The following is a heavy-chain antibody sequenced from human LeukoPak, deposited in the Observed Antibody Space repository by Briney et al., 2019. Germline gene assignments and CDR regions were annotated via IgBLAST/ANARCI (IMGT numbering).Heavy chain of an antibody. Sequence: PSETLSLTCTVSGGSISSYYWSWIRQPPGKGLEWIGYIYYSGSTNYNPSLKSRVTISVDTSKNQFSLKLSSVTAADTAVYYCARGVVPAAMSYYYYMDVWGKGTTVTVSS. CDR3: ARGVVPAAMSYYYYMDV. V-gene: IGHV4-59*01. D-gene: IGHD2-2*01. CDR2: IYYSGST. J-gene: IGHJ6*03. CDR1: GGSISSYY.